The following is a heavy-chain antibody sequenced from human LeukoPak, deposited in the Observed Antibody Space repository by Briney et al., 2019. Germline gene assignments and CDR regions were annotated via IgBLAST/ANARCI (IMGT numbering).Heavy chain of an antibody. Sequence: SETLSLTCTVSGGSISSSYYYWGWIRQPPGKGLEWIGTIYYSGPTYYNPSLRSRLTIAVDTSKNQFSLKLNSVTAADTAVYFCTRGGGWLIDFWGRGTLVTVSS. J-gene: IGHJ4*02. CDR2: IYYSGPT. D-gene: IGHD5-24*01. CDR3: TRGGGWLIDF. CDR1: GGSISSSYYY. V-gene: IGHV4-39*01.